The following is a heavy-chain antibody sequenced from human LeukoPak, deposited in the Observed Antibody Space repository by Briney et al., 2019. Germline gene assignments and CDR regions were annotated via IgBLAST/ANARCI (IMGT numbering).Heavy chain of an antibody. J-gene: IGHJ4*02. CDR1: GFTFSDYY. V-gene: IGHV3-23*01. Sequence: GGSLRLSCAASGFTFSDYYMSWIRQAPGKGLEWVSAISGSGSTTFYADSVKGRFTISRDNSKNTLYLHMNNLRAEDTAVYYCTNHRSGWYGPFDYWGQGTLVTVSS. D-gene: IGHD6-19*01. CDR2: ISGSGSTT. CDR3: TNHRSGWYGPFDY.